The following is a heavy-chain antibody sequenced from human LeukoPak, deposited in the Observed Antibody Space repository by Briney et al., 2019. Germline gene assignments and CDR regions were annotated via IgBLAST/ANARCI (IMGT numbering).Heavy chain of an antibody. CDR3: ANVDSTGRGY. Sequence: GGSLRLSCAASGFTFSSYSMNWVRQAPGKGLEWVSGISGTGGSTYYADSVKGRFTISRDNSKNTLYLQMNSLRAEDTAVYYCANVDSTGRGYWGQGTLVTVSS. J-gene: IGHJ4*02. V-gene: IGHV3-23*01. CDR2: ISGTGGST. D-gene: IGHD3-9*01. CDR1: GFTFSSYS.